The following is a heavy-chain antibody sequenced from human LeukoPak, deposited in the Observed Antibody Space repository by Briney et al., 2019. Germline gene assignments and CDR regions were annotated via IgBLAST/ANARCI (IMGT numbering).Heavy chain of an antibody. J-gene: IGHJ4*02. D-gene: IGHD6-13*01. CDR1: GFTFSSYA. CDR3: AKPLMGSSWEPDYFDY. V-gene: IGHV3-23*01. CDR2: ISGSGGST. Sequence: GGSLRLSCAASGFTFSSYAMSWVRQAPGKGLEWVSAISGSGGSTYYADSVKGRFTISRDNSKNTLYLQMNSLRAEDTAVYYCAKPLMGSSWEPDYFDYWGQGTLVTVSS.